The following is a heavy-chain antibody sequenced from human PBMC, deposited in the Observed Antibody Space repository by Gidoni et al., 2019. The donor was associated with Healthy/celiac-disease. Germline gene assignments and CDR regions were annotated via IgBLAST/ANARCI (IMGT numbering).Heavy chain of an antibody. V-gene: IGHV4-39*01. J-gene: IGHJ4*02. CDR3: ARSLGYSYGSFDY. D-gene: IGHD5-18*01. CDR1: GGSISSSSYY. CDR2: IYYSGST. Sequence: QLQLQESGPGLVKPSETLSLTCTVSGGSISSSSYYWGWIRQPPGKGLEWIGSIYYSGSTYYNPSLKSRVTISVDTSKNQFSLKLSSVTAADTAVYYCARSLGYSYGSFDYWGQGTLVTVSS.